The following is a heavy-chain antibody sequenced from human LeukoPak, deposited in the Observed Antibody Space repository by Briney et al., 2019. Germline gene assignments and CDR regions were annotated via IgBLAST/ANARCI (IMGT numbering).Heavy chain of an antibody. CDR3: ASYLTSIPSGMDV. J-gene: IGHJ6*02. Sequence: GGSLRLSCAASGFXFSRYWIHWLRQAPGKGLMWVSRISTDGSSTSYADSVKGRFTISRDNGKNTLYLQMNSLRAEDTAVYYCASYLTSIPSGMDVWGQGTTVTVSS. V-gene: IGHV3-74*01. D-gene: IGHD2/OR15-2a*01. CDR2: ISTDGSST. CDR1: GFXFSRYW.